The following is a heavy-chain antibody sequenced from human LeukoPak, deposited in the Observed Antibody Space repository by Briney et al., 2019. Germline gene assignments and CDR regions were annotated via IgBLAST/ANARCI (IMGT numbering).Heavy chain of an antibody. V-gene: IGHV4-31*03. Sequence: SQTLSLTCTVSGGSISSGGYYWSWIRQHPGKGLEWIGYIYYSGSTYYNPSLKSRVTISVDTSKNQFSLKLSSVTAADTAVYYCARRRSRGLDSSGSNWFDPWGQGTLVTVSS. CDR2: IYYSGST. J-gene: IGHJ5*02. CDR3: ARRRSRGLDSSGSNWFDP. D-gene: IGHD3-22*01. CDR1: GGSISSGGYY.